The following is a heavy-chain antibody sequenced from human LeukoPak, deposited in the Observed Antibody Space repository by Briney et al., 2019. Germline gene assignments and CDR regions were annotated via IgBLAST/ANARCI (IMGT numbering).Heavy chain of an antibody. CDR1: GFTFSNYW. CDR2: INQDGSEK. V-gene: IGHV3-7*01. J-gene: IGHJ3*02. CDR3: ARRSAAKDAFDI. Sequence: GGSLRLSCVASGFTFSNYWMSWVRQAPGKGLEWVANINQDGSEKYYVDSLKGRFTISRENAKNSLYLQMNSLRAEDTAVYYCARRSAAKDAFDIWGQGTMVTVSS. D-gene: IGHD6-25*01.